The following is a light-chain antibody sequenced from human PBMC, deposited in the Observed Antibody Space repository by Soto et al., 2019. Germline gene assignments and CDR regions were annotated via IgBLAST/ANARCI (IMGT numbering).Light chain of an antibody. CDR3: SSYTSSSPYV. CDR2: EFR. Sequence: QSALTQPASVSGSPGQSITISCTGTSSDVGGYNYVSWYQQHPGRSPKLMIYEFRNRPSGVSDRFSGSKSGNTASLNISGLQAEDEADYYCSSYTSSSPYVFGTGTKVTVL. CDR1: SSDVGGYNY. V-gene: IGLV2-14*01. J-gene: IGLJ1*01.